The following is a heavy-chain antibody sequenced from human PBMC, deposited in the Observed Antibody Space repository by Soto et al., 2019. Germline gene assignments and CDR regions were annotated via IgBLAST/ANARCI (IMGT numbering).Heavy chain of an antibody. D-gene: IGHD3-10*01. CDR1: GFTFSNFA. CDR2: ISGGGNT. Sequence: PGGSLRFSCAASGFTFSNFAMSWVRQAPGKGLEWVSAISGGGNTYNADSVKGRFTISRDNSKNTLYMKMNSLRAEDTAVYYCAKGLWFGESYGLSDYWGQGTLVTVSS. V-gene: IGHV3-23*01. J-gene: IGHJ4*02. CDR3: AKGLWFGESYGLSDY.